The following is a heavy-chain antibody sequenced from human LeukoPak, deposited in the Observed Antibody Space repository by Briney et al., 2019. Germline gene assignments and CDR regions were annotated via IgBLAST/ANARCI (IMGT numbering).Heavy chain of an antibody. J-gene: IGHJ6*03. Sequence: TGGSLRLSCVASGFTLSSYWMHWVRQAPGKGLVWVSRINGDGSTSYADSVKGRFTISRDNAKNTVFLQMYSLRAEDTAMYYCVRDTRYTSSRYNYYYYMDVWGKGTTVTISS. CDR3: VRDTRYTSSRYNYYYYMDV. CDR1: GFTLSSYW. CDR2: INGDGST. D-gene: IGHD6-13*01. V-gene: IGHV3-74*01.